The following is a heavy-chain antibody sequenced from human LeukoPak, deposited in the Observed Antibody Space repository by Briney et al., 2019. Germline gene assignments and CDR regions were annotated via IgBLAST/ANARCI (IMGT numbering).Heavy chain of an antibody. CDR3: ARHSGISCGGDCYRDY. V-gene: IGHV5-51*01. CDR1: GYSFTSYW. Sequence: GESLKTSCKGSGYSFTSYWIGWVRQMPGKRLEWMGIIYHGDYDTRNSPSFQRQGTISADKSISTAYLQWSSLKASDTAMYYCARHSGISCGGDCYRDYWGQGTLVTVSS. D-gene: IGHD2-21*02. J-gene: IGHJ4*02. CDR2: IYHGDYDT.